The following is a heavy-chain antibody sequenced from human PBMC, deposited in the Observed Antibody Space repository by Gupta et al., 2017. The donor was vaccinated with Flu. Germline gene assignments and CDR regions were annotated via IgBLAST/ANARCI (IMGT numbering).Heavy chain of an antibody. V-gene: IGHV3-30*18. CDR2: ISYDGSNK. Sequence: QVQLVESGGGVVQPGRSLRLSCAASGFTFSSYGMHWVRQAPGKGLEWVAVISYDGSNKYYADSVKGRFTISRDNSKNTLYLQMNSLRAEDTAVYYCAKNDYGDYDHDYWGQGTLVTVSS. D-gene: IGHD4-17*01. CDR3: AKNDYGDYDHDY. CDR1: GFTFSSYG. J-gene: IGHJ4*02.